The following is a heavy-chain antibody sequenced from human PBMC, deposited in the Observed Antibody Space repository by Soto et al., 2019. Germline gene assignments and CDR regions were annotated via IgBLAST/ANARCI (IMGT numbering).Heavy chain of an antibody. V-gene: IGHV3-30-3*01. CDR3: ARGPYYDYVWGSDTDYYYYYGMDV. D-gene: IGHD3-16*01. Sequence: GGSLRLSCAASGFTFSSYAMHWVRQAPGKGLEWVAVISYDGSNKYYADSVKGRFTISRDNSKNTLYLQMNSLRAEDTAVYYCARGPYYDYVWGSDTDYYYYYGMDVWGQGTTVTVSS. CDR1: GFTFSSYA. J-gene: IGHJ6*02. CDR2: ISYDGSNK.